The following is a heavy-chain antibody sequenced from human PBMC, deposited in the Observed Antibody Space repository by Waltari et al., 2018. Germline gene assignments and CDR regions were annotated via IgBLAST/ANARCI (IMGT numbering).Heavy chain of an antibody. CDR3: ARLTGDGDDY. CDR1: GYTFTSYD. V-gene: IGHV1-2*06. Sequence: QVQLVQSGAEVKKPGASVKVSCKASGYTFTSYDINWVRQATGQGLEWMGRINPNSGGTNYAQKFQGRVTMTRDTSISTAYMELSRLRSDDTAVYYCARLTGDGDDYWGQGTLVTVSS. J-gene: IGHJ4*02. D-gene: IGHD7-27*01. CDR2: INPNSGGT.